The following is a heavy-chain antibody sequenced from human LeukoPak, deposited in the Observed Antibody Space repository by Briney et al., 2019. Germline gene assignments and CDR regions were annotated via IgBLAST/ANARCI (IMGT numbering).Heavy chain of an antibody. D-gene: IGHD3-22*01. Sequence: GGSLRLSCAASGFTFSSYGMHWVRQAPGKGLEWVAFIRYDGSNKYYADSVKGRFTISRDNSKNTLFVQMNSLRAEDTAVYYCAKDPRPATYDSSGFDYWGQGTLVTVSS. CDR1: GFTFSSYG. CDR2: IRYDGSNK. CDR3: AKDPRPATYDSSGFDY. J-gene: IGHJ4*02. V-gene: IGHV3-30*02.